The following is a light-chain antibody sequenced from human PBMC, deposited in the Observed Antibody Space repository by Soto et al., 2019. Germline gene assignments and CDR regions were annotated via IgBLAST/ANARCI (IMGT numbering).Light chain of an antibody. J-gene: IGLJ1*01. CDR2: EVN. CDR1: STDVGTYNI. CDR3: CSFAGASTYL. V-gene: IGLV2-23*02. Sequence: QSVLTQPASVSGSPGQSITISCTGTSTDVGTYNIVSWYQQQPGKAPKLILYEVNTRPSGVSNRFSGSKYGNTASLTISGLQAEDEAAYYCCSFAGASTYLFGSGTKVTVL.